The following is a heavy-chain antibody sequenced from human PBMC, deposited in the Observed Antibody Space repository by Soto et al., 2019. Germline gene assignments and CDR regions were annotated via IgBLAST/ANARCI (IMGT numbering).Heavy chain of an antibody. CDR3: ARGRVMVYAISGHYFDY. CDR2: INHSGST. Sequence: SETLSLTCAVYGGSFSGYYWSWIRQPPGKGLEWIGEINHSGSTNYNPSLKSRVTISVDTSKNQFSLKLSSVTAADTAVYYCARGRVMVYAISGHYFDYWGQGTLVTVSS. V-gene: IGHV4-34*01. CDR1: GGSFSGYY. J-gene: IGHJ4*02. D-gene: IGHD2-8*01.